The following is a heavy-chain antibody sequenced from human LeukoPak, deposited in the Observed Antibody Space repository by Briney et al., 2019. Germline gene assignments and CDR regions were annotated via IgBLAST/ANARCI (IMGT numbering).Heavy chain of an antibody. Sequence: PGGTLRLSCAVSGFTFSTTDMHWVRQAPGKGLEWVAYIHYDGNHIYYADFVKGRFTISRDNYKNTLYLQMNSLSVEDTVLYYSLREAYYGSESHVKDAFEMWGQGTMVTVSS. CDR1: GFTFSTTD. CDR2: IHYDGNHI. D-gene: IGHD3-10*01. V-gene: IGHV3-30*02. J-gene: IGHJ3*02. CDR3: LREAYYGSESHVKDAFEM.